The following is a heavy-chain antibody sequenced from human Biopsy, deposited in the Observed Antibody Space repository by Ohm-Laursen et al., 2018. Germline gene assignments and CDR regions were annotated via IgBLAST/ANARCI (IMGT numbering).Heavy chain of an antibody. CDR1: GFTFSSSA. V-gene: IGHV1-58*01. Sequence: AASVKVSCKASGFTFSSSAVQWVRQARGQRLEWIGWIVVGSGHTNYAQKFQERVTITRDMSTSTAYMELTSLRSEDTAVYYCAATSTLYYYYYAMDVWDQGTTITGSS. CDR2: IVVGSGHT. CDR3: AATSTLYYYYYAMDV. J-gene: IGHJ6*02.